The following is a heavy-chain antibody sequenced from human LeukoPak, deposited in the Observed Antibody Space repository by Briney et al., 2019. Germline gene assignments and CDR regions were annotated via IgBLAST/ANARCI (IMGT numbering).Heavy chain of an antibody. Sequence: GGSLRLSCAASGFTFSSYWMSWVRQVPGKGLEWVANIKQDGSEKYYVDSVKGRFTISRDNAKNSLYLQMNSLRAEDTAVYYCARDKSSGWYGGYYYYGMDVWGQGTTVTVSS. CDR1: GFTFSSYW. CDR2: IKQDGSEK. J-gene: IGHJ6*02. V-gene: IGHV3-7*01. CDR3: ARDKSSGWYGGYYYYGMDV. D-gene: IGHD6-19*01.